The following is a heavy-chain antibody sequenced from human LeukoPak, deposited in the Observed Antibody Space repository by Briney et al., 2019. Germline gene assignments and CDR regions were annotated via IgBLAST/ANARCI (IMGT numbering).Heavy chain of an antibody. V-gene: IGHV3-23*01. J-gene: IGHJ6*04. Sequence: GGSLRLSCAASGFTFSSYAMTWVRQAPGKGLEWVSAISGSGGSTYYADSVKGRFTISRDNSKNTLFLQMNSLRAEDTAVYYCAELGITMIGGVWGKGTTVTISS. D-gene: IGHD3-10*02. CDR2: ISGSGGST. CDR1: GFTFSSYA. CDR3: AELGITMIGGV.